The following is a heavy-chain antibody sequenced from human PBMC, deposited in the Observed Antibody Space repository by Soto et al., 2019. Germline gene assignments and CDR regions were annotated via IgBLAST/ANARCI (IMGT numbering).Heavy chain of an antibody. V-gene: IGHV1-24*01. CDR1: GYTLTELS. D-gene: IGHD6-19*01. CDR3: ATDKRIAVAGLN. J-gene: IGHJ4*02. CDR2: FDPEDGET. Sequence: ASVKVSCKVSGYTLTELSMHWVRQAPGKGLEWMGGFDPEDGETIYAQKFQGRVTMTEDTSTDTAYMELSSLRSEDTAVYYRATDKRIAVAGLNWRQGTLVTVSS.